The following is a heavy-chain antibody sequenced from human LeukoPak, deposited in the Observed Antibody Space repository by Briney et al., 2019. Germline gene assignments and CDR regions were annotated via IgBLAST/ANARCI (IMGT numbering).Heavy chain of an antibody. CDR2: IRYDGSNK. CDR1: GFTFRNYG. Sequence: GGSLRLSCAASGFTFRNYGMHWVRQAPGKGLEWVAFIRYDGSNKYYADSVKGRFTISRDNAKNSLYLQMNSLRAEDTAVYYCARGSDLWFGRRLYDYWGQGTLVTVSS. J-gene: IGHJ4*02. D-gene: IGHD3-10*01. V-gene: IGHV3-30*02. CDR3: ARGSDLWFGRRLYDY.